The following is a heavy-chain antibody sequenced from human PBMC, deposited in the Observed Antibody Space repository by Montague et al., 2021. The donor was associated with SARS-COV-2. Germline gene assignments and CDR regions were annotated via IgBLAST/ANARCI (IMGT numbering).Heavy chain of an antibody. D-gene: IGHD3-9*01. CDR3: ERQLRYYDLRVDY. V-gene: IGHV4-39*07. CDR1: GGSISGTSYY. Sequence: SETLSLTCTVSGGSISGTSYYWGWMRQSQGQGREWVVNTHHAGSNYHNPSLKSRATIFVDTSNSQFSLKLTSVTAADTAVYYCERQLRYYDLRVDYWGQGTLVSVSS. J-gene: IGHJ4*02. CDR2: THHAGSN.